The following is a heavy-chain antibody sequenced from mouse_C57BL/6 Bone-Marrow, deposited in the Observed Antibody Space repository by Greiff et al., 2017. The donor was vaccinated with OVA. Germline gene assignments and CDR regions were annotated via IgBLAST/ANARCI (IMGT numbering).Heavy chain of an antibody. Sequence: VHVKQSGPELVKPGASVKIPCKASGYTFTDYNMDWVKQSHGKSLEWIGDINPNNGGTIYNQKFKGKATLTVDKSSSTAYMELRSLTSEDTAVYYCARDDYDGYAMDDWGQGTSVTVSS. CDR2: INPNNGGT. J-gene: IGHJ4*01. CDR1: GYTFTDYN. V-gene: IGHV1-18*01. CDR3: ARDDYDGYAMDD. D-gene: IGHD2-4*01.